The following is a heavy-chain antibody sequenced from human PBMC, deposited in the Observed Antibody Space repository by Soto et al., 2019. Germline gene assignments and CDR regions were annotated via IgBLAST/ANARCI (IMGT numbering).Heavy chain of an antibody. CDR2: INAGNGNT. D-gene: IGHD3-22*01. J-gene: IGHJ6*02. V-gene: IGHV1-3*01. CDR1: GYTFTSYA. CDR3: ASSYYYDSSGYSSLYYYYGMDV. Sequence: QVQLVQSGAEVKKPGASVKVSCKASGYTFTSYAMHWVRQAPGQRLEWMGWINAGNGNTKYSQMFQGRLTITRDTSASTAYMELSSLRSEDTAVYYCASSYYYDSSGYSSLYYYYGMDVWGQGTTVTVSS.